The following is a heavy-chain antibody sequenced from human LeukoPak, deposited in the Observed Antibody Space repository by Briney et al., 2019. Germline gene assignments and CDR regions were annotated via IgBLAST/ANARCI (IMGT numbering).Heavy chain of an antibody. CDR2: ISADGGSA. Sequence: PGGSLRLSCVASGLNFGESAMHWVRQAPGKGLEWVSLISADGGSAFSADSVKGRFSISRDNSKNSLYLQMDSLRSEDTAMYYGAKESGKFDYWGQGTLVVVSS. CDR1: GLNFGESA. CDR3: AKESGKFDY. V-gene: IGHV3-43*02. J-gene: IGHJ4*02.